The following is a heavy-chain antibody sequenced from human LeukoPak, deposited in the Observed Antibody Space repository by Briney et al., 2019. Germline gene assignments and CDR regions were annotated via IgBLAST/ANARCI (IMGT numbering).Heavy chain of an antibody. CDR1: GGSFSGYY. D-gene: IGHD6-19*01. CDR2: ISSSSSTI. J-gene: IGHJ4*02. V-gene: IGHV3-11*04. Sequence: LSLTCAVYGGSFSGYYWSWIRQPPGKGLEWVSYISSSSSTIYYADSVKGRFTISRDNAKNSLYLQMNSLRDEDTAVYYCARDQVAVAGVFDYWGQGTLVTVSS. CDR3: ARDQVAVAGVFDY.